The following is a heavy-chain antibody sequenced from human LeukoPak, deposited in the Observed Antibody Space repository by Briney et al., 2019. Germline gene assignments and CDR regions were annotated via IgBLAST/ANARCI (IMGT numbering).Heavy chain of an antibody. Sequence: PSETLSLTCTVSGGSISSSSYYWGWIRQPPGKGLEWIGSIYYSGSTYYNPSLKSRVTISVDTSKNQFSLKLSSVTAADTAVYYCARELLERPRRLLDYWGQGTLVTVSS. CDR1: GGSISSSSYY. CDR3: ARELLERPRRLLDY. J-gene: IGHJ4*02. V-gene: IGHV4-39*07. CDR2: IYYSGST. D-gene: IGHD1-1*01.